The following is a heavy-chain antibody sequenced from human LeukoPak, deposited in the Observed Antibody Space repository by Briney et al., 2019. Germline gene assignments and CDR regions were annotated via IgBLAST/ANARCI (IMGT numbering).Heavy chain of an antibody. CDR1: GGSITSYY. J-gene: IGHJ6*03. CDR2: IYITGST. D-gene: IGHD5-24*01. CDR3: ARAHSRGYYYYMDV. V-gene: IGHV4-4*07. Sequence: PSETLSLTCTVSGGSITSYYWSWIRQSAGKGLEWIGRIYITGSTTYNPSLKSRVTMSLDTSKNQFSLKLSSVTAADTAVYYCARAHSRGYYYYMDVWGKGTTVTISS.